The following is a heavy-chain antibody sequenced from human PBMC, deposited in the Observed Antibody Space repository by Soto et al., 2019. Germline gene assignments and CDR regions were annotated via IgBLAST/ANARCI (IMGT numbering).Heavy chain of an antibody. Sequence: PGGSLRLSCAASGFTFSSYSMNWVRQAPGKGLEWVSSISSSSSYIYYADSVKGRFTISRDNAKNSLYLQMNSLRAEDTAVYYCARGGYCSSTSCSPRGWFDPWGQGTLVTVSS. V-gene: IGHV3-21*01. CDR3: ARGGYCSSTSCSPRGWFDP. CDR1: GFTFSSYS. CDR2: ISSSSSYI. D-gene: IGHD2-2*01. J-gene: IGHJ5*02.